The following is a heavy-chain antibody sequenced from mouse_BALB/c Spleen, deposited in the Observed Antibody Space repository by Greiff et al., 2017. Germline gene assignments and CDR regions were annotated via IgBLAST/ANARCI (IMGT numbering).Heavy chain of an antibody. CDR2: ISSGGST. Sequence: EVKLMESGGGLVKPGGSLKLSCAASGFTFSSYAMSWVRQTPEKRLEWVASISSGGSTYYPDSGKGRFTISRDNARNILYLQMSSLRSEDTAMYYCAYRYDDAMDYWGQGTSVTVSS. J-gene: IGHJ4*01. D-gene: IGHD2-14*01. CDR1: GFTFSSYA. CDR3: AYRYDDAMDY. V-gene: IGHV5-6-5*01.